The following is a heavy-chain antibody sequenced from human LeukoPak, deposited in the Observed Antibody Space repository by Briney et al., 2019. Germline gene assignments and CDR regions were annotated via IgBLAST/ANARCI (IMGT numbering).Heavy chain of an antibody. J-gene: IGHJ4*02. Sequence: GGSLRLSCAASGFTFSTYRMSWVRQAPGKGLEWVANIKQDGSEKYYVDSVKGRFTISRDNAKNSLYLQMNSLTAEDTSVYYCAKEPRITGRLNYFDYWGQGTLVTVSS. CDR1: GFTFSTYR. V-gene: IGHV3-7*03. CDR3: AKEPRITGRLNYFDY. CDR2: IKQDGSEK. D-gene: IGHD6-6*01.